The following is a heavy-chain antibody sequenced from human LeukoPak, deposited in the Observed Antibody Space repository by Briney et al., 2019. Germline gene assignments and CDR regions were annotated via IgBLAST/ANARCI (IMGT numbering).Heavy chain of an antibody. J-gene: IGHJ4*02. CDR1: GFTFSNSW. V-gene: IGHV3-7*01. CDR2: IKQHGSEI. CDR3: ATDRGLY. D-gene: IGHD5-12*01. Sequence: PGESLRLSCAASGFTFSNSWMNWVRQAPGKGLEWVAQIKQHGSEIYYMDSVKGRFTISRDDATNSVYLQMNGLRAEDTAIYYCATDRGLYWGQGTLVTVS.